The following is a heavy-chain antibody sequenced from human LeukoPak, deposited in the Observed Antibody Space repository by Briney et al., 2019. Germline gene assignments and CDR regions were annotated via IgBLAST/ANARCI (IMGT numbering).Heavy chain of an antibody. CDR1: GFTFSSYS. J-gene: IGHJ4*02. Sequence: GGSLRLSCAASGFTFSSYSMSWVRQPPRNWLEWVSSISGSGGSTYYADSVKGRFTISRDNSKNTLYLQMNSLRAEDTAVYYCAKVGSGWYYFDYWGQGTLVTVSS. CDR2: ISGSGGST. V-gene: IGHV3-23*01. CDR3: AKVGSGWYYFDY. D-gene: IGHD6-19*01.